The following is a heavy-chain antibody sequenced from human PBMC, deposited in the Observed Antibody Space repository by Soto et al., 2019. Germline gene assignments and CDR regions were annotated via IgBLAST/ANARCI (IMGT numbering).Heavy chain of an antibody. D-gene: IGHD4-17*01. CDR3: ARDSSTVTKYYFDY. CDR2: ISYDGSNK. CDR1: GFTFSSYA. J-gene: IGHJ4*02. V-gene: IGHV3-30-3*01. Sequence: GGSLRLSCAASGFTFSSYAMHWVRQAPGKGLEWVAVISYDGSNKYYADSVKGRFTISRDNSKNTLYLQMNSLRAEDTAVYYCARDSSTVTKYYFDYWGQGTLVTVSS.